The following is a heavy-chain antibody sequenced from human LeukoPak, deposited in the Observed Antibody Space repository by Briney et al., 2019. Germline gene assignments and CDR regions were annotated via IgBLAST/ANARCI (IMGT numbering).Heavy chain of an antibody. CDR3: ARGDPYSGLGY. J-gene: IGHJ4*02. CDR2: IYYSGST. Sequence: PSETLSLTCTVSGDSINSDYWTWIRQPPGKGLEWIGYIYYSGSTNYNPSLKSRVTISVDTSKNQFSLKLSSVTAADTAVYYCARGDPYSGLGYWGQGALVTVSS. D-gene: IGHD5-12*01. CDR1: GDSINSDY. V-gene: IGHV4-59*12.